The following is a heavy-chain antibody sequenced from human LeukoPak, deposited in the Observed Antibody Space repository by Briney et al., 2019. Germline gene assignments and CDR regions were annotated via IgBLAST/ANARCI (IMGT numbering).Heavy chain of an antibody. CDR2: IYSGGST. CDR3: ARDRGGSYFDY. Sequence: QSGGSLRLSCAASGFTVRSSYMSWVRQAPGKGLEWVSVIYSGGSTYYADSVRGRFTISRDNSKNTLYLQMNSLRAADTAVYYCARDRGGSYFDYWGQGTLVTVSS. V-gene: IGHV3-66*02. J-gene: IGHJ4*02. CDR1: GFTVRSSY. D-gene: IGHD1-26*01.